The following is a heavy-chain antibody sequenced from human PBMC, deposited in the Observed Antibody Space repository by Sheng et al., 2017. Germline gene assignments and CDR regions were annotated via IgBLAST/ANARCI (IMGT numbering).Heavy chain of an antibody. D-gene: IGHD1-1*01. V-gene: IGHV3-48*03. J-gene: IGHJ4*02. CDR1: GITFRSCE. CDR2: ISTSGTTT. CDR3: AKEFGGSNWRPYYFEY. Sequence: EVQLVESGGGSVQPGGSLRLSCAASGITFRSCEMNWVRQAPGKGLEWLSYISTSGTTTHYADSVKGRFTISRDNAKNSLYLQMNSLRAEDTAVYYCAKEFGGSNWRPYYFEYWGQGTLVTVSS.